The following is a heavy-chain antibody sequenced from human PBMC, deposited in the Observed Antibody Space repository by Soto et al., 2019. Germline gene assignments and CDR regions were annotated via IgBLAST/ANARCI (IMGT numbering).Heavy chain of an antibody. CDR1: GFTFSSYA. J-gene: IGHJ4*02. Sequence: PGGSLRLSCAASGFTFSSYAMHWVRQAPGKGLEWVAVISYDGSNKYYADSVKGRFTISRDNSKNTLYLQMNSLRAEDTAVYYCARDLIGGSGYEATFDYWGQGTLVTVYS. V-gene: IGHV3-30-3*01. CDR3: ARDLIGGSGYEATFDY. CDR2: ISYDGSNK. D-gene: IGHD5-12*01.